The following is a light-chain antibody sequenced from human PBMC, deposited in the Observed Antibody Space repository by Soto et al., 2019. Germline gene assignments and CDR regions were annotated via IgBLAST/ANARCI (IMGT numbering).Light chain of an antibody. CDR1: QSVSNNY. Sequence: EIGLKQSAGTLSLSPGERATLSCRASQSVSNNYLAWYQQKPGQAPRLLIYGASNRATGIPDRFSGSGSGTDFTLTISRLEPEDFAVYYCQQYGSSGTFGQGTKVDI. J-gene: IGKJ1*01. CDR2: GAS. V-gene: IGKV3-20*01. CDR3: QQYGSSGT.